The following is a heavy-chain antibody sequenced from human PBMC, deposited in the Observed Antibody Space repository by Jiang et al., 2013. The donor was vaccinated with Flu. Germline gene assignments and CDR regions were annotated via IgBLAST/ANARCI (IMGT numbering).Heavy chain of an antibody. J-gene: IGHJ5*02. CDR3: ASLTSGYSSSWYTGLRQYNWFDP. CDR2: IIPIFGTA. V-gene: IGHV1-69*01. D-gene: IGHD6-13*01. Sequence: SGYTFSSYAISWVRQAPGQGLEWMGGIIPIFGTANYAQKFQGRVTITADESTSTAYMELSSLRSEDTAVYYCASLTSGYSSSWYTGLRQYNWFDPWGQGTLVTVSS. CDR1: GYTFSSYA.